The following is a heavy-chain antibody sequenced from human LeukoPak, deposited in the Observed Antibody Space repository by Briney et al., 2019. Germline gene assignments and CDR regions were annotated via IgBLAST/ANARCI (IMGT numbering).Heavy chain of an antibody. CDR1: GVSISSSSYY. V-gene: IGHV4-39*07. CDR3: ARDCTGSTSCLLGMDL. CDR2: IYYSGST. Sequence: SETLSLTCTVSGVSISSSSYYWGWLRQPPGKGLEWIGSIYYSGSTYYNPSLKSRVTISVDTSKSQFSLKLSSVTAADTAVYYCARDCTGSTSCLLGMDLWGQGTTVTVSS. J-gene: IGHJ6*02. D-gene: IGHD2-2*01.